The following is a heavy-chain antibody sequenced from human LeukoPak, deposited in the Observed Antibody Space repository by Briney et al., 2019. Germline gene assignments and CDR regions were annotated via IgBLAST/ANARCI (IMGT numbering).Heavy chain of an antibody. CDR2: IQRKTNEWTT. CDR1: RFTFRHYS. V-gene: IGHV3-15*01. D-gene: IGHD3-3*01. J-gene: IGHJ5*02. Sequence: GWSLRLSCAASRFTFRHYSMHWVRQAPGKGREGVGRIQRKTNEWTTDYAASVKGIFTILRDYTKNTLYLQMKCMKTEDTAVYYFTTYAWSGNDGGWFDHWGQGTLVTVSS. CDR3: TTYAWSGNDGGWFDH.